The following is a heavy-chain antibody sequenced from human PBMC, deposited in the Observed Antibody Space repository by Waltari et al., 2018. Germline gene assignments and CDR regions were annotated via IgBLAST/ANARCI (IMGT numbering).Heavy chain of an antibody. Sequence: QVQLQESGPGLVKPSETLSLTCTVSGYSISSGYYWGWIRQPPGKGLEWIGSIYHSGSTYYNPSLKSRVTISVDTSKNQFSLKLSSVTAADTAVYYCARERDSSDPAINWFDPWGQGTLVTVSS. CDR3: ARERDSSDPAINWFDP. CDR1: GYSISSGYY. D-gene: IGHD5-18*01. V-gene: IGHV4-38-2*02. CDR2: IYHSGST. J-gene: IGHJ5*02.